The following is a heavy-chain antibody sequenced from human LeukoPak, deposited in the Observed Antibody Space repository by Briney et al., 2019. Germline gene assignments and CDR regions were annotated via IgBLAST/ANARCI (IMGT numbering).Heavy chain of an antibody. D-gene: IGHD2-8*01. CDR1: GPTLSSYE. CDR2: ISSSGSTI. CDR3: ARESSHGPDYFDY. J-gene: IGHJ4*02. Sequence: GGSLTLSCAASGPTLSSYEMNWVRQAPGEGLEWVSYISSSGSTIYYADSVKGRVTISRDNAKNSLYLQMSGLRAEGTAVYYCARESSHGPDYFDYWGRGTLVTVSS. V-gene: IGHV3-48*03.